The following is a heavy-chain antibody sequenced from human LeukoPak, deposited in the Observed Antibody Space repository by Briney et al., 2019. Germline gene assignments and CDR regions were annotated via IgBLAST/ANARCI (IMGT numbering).Heavy chain of an antibody. CDR3: ASVYLYSMDV. CDR2: INPGGGGT. D-gene: IGHD2-8*01. Sequence: ASVTVSCKASGYSLTTYYMHWVRQAPGQGLEWMAIINPGGGGTKYAQKFQGRVTMTRDTPTNTVYMELSSLRTEDTAVYYCASVYLYSMDVWGQGTTVTVSS. V-gene: IGHV1-46*01. CDR1: GYSLTTYY. J-gene: IGHJ6*02.